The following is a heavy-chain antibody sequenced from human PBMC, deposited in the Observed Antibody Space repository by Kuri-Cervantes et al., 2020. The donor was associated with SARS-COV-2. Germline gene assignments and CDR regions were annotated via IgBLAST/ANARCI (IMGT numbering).Heavy chain of an antibody. CDR3: ARAQYSSSWSEGYYYYMDV. CDR2: IYTSGGT. V-gene: IGHV4-4*07. D-gene: IGHD6-13*01. J-gene: IGHJ6*03. CDR1: GGSISSYY. Sequence: SETLSLTCTVSGGSISSYYWSWIRQPAGKGLEWIGRIYTSGGTNYNPSLKSRVTMSVDTSKNQFSLKLSSVTAADTAVYYCARAQYSSSWSEGYYYYMDVWGKGTTVTVSS.